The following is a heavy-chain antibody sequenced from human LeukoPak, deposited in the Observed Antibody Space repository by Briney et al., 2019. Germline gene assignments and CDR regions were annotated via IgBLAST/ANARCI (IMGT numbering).Heavy chain of an antibody. D-gene: IGHD2-15*01. V-gene: IGHV4-30-4*01. CDR2: IYYIGST. CDR1: GGSISSGDYY. J-gene: IGHJ4*02. CDR3: ARSYCSGGSCYSFDY. Sequence: TLSLTCTVSGGSISSGDYYWSWIRQPPGKGLEWIGYIYYIGSTYYNPSLNSRVTISVDTSKNPFSLKLSSVTAAATAVYYCARSYCSGGSCYSFDYWGQGTLVTVSS.